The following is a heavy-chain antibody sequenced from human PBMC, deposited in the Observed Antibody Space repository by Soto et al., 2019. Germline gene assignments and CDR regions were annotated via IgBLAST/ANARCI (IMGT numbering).Heavy chain of an antibody. CDR3: AKAIRFLDMALDN. CDR1: GFTFSSYA. Sequence: EVHLLESGGNLVQPGGSLRLSCAASGFTFSSYAMSWVRRAPGKGPEWVSSISGSGDVIHYADSVKGRFTISRDNSKNTLWLQMNSLRPEDTAVYYCAKAIRFLDMALDNWGQGALVTVSS. J-gene: IGHJ4*02. V-gene: IGHV3-23*01. D-gene: IGHD3-9*01. CDR2: ISGSGDVI.